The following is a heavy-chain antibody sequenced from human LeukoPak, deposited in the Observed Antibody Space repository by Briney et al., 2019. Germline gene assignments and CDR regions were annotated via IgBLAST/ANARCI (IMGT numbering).Heavy chain of an antibody. Sequence: PGRSLRLSCAASGFTFSSFAMHWVRQAPGKGLEWVAVISYDGSNKYYADSVKGRFTISRDNSKNTLYLQMNSLRAEDTAVYYCARVRATISKAYFDYWGRGTLVPVSS. V-gene: IGHV3-30*04. CDR2: ISYDGSNK. J-gene: IGHJ4*02. D-gene: IGHD5-24*01. CDR3: ARVRATISKAYFDY. CDR1: GFTFSSFA.